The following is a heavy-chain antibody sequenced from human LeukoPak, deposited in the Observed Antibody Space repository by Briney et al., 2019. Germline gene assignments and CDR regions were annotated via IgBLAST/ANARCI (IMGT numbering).Heavy chain of an antibody. CDR1: GGSISSYY. V-gene: IGHV4-4*07. D-gene: IGHD2-21*02. CDR3: ARQGDHIVVVTARPPSYNWFDP. Sequence: PSETLSLTCTVSGGSISSYYWSWIRQPAGKGLEWIGRIYTSGSTNYNPSLKSRVTMSVDTSKNQFSLKLSSVTAADTAVYYCARQGDHIVVVTARPPSYNWFDPWGQGTLVTVSS. J-gene: IGHJ5*02. CDR2: IYTSGST.